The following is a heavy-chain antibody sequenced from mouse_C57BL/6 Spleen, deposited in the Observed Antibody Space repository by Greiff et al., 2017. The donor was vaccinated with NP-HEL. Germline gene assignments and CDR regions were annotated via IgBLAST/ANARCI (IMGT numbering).Heavy chain of an antibody. D-gene: IGHD2-5*01. CDR2: IYPGDGDT. Sequence: QVQLQQSGAELVKPGASVKISCKASGYAFSSYWMNWVKQRPGKGLEWIGQIYPGDGDTNYNGKFKGKATLTADKSSSTAYMQLSSLTSEDSAVYFCARSGSNYDAMDYWGQGTSVTVSS. CDR1: GYAFSSYW. V-gene: IGHV1-80*01. J-gene: IGHJ4*01. CDR3: ARSGSNYDAMDY.